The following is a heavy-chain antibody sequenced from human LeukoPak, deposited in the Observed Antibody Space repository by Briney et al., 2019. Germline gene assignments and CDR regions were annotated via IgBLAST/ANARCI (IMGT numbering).Heavy chain of an antibody. V-gene: IGHV3-74*01. J-gene: IGHJ4*02. CDR1: GFTFSSYW. D-gene: IGHD1-26*01. Sequence: PGGSLRLSCAASGFTFSSYWMHWVRQAPGKGLVCVSRITSDGSSTSYADSVRGRFTISRDNAKNTVYLQMNSLRTEDTAVYYCARDLTGAVFDFWGLGTLVTVSS. CDR2: ITSDGSST. CDR3: ARDLTGAVFDF.